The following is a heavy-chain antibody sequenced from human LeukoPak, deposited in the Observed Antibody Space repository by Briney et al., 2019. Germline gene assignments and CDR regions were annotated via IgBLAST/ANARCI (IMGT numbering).Heavy chain of an antibody. J-gene: IGHJ5*02. CDR1: GGSISSYY. Sequence: SETLSLTCTGSGGSISSYYWSWLRQPPGKGLEWIGYIYYSGSTNYNPSLKSRVTISVDTSKNQFSLKLSSVTAADTAVYYCARDQGGYGYHNWFDPWGQGTLVTVSS. D-gene: IGHD5-18*01. CDR3: ARDQGGYGYHNWFDP. CDR2: IYYSGST. V-gene: IGHV4-59*01.